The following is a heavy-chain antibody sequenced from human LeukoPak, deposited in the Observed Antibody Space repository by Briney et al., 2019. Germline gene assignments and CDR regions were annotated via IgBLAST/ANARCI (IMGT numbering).Heavy chain of an antibody. D-gene: IGHD6-19*01. CDR3: ARAAVARRPLGY. Sequence: ASVKVSCKASGYTSTSYDINWVRQATGQGLEWMGWMNPNSGNTGYAQKFQGRVTMTRNTSISTAYMELSSLRSEDTAVYYCARAAVARRPLGYWGQGTLVTVSS. CDR2: MNPNSGNT. V-gene: IGHV1-8*01. CDR1: GYTSTSYD. J-gene: IGHJ4*02.